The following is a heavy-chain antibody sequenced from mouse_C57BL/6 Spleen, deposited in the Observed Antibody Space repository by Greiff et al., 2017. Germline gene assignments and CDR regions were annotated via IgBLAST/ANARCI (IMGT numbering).Heavy chain of an antibody. CDR1: GYSITSGYY. V-gene: IGHV3-6*01. CDR3: ARCFAF. J-gene: IGHJ3*01. CDR2: ISYDGSN. Sequence: EVQLQQSGPGLVKPSQSLSLTCSVTGYSITSGYYWNWIRHFPGNKLEWMGYISYDGSNNYNPSSKNRISITRDTSKNQVFLKLNSVTTEDTATYDWARCFAFWGQGTLVTGSA.